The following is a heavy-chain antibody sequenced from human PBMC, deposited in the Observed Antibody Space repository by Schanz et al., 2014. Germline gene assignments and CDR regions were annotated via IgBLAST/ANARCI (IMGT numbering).Heavy chain of an antibody. CDR3: ARDGVDAAAGGNY. CDR2: INPSGGST. Sequence: VQVVESGGGLVQPGASVKVSCKASGYTFTSDSMHWVRQAPGQGLEWMGMINPSGGSTTYAQKFQGRVTMTRDTSTSTVYMELSSLRSEDTAVYYCARDGVDAAAGGNYWGQGTLVTGAS. CDR1: GYTFTSDS. D-gene: IGHD6-13*01. J-gene: IGHJ4*02. V-gene: IGHV1-46*03.